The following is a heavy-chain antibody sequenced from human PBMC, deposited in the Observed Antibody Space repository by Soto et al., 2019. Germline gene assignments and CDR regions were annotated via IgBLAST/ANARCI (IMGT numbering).Heavy chain of an antibody. J-gene: IGHJ5*02. CDR1: GFTFSTYG. V-gene: IGHV3-30*03. CDR2: IADDGNHK. CDR3: ARDPSDFYYYDTPGPQNWFDP. D-gene: IGHD3-22*01. Sequence: QGQLVESGGGVVQPGVSLRLSCEASGFTFSTYGMHWVRQAPGKGLEWVAVIADDGNHKYYADTVKGRFTISRNNSKNTLDVHMGSLRVEDTAMYYCARDPSDFYYYDTPGPQNWFDPWGQGTLVTVSS.